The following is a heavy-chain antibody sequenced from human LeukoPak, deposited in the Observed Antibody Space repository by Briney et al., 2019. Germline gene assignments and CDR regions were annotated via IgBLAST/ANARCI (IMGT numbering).Heavy chain of an antibody. CDR3: ARGPIVVVPAAYQLDYYGMDV. V-gene: IGHV1-18*01. CDR1: GYTFTSYG. Sequence: ASVKVSCKASGYTFTSYGISWVRQAPGQGLEWMGWISAYNGNTNYAQMLQGRVTMTTDTSTSTAYMELRSLRSDDTAVYYCARGPIVVVPAAYQLDYYGMDVWGQGTTVTVSS. J-gene: IGHJ6*02. CDR2: ISAYNGNT. D-gene: IGHD2-2*01.